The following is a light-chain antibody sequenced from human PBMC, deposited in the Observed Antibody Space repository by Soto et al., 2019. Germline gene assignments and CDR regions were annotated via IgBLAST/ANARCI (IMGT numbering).Light chain of an antibody. CDR3: QQYGSSTPIT. J-gene: IGKJ5*01. V-gene: IGKV3-20*01. Sequence: PWEIGTLSCRASESVTDYLAWYQQKPGQAPRLLVYDVSNRATGIPDRFSGSGSGTDFTLSISRLEPEDFAVYYCQQYGSSTPITFGQGKDWRL. CDR2: DVS. CDR1: ESVTDY.